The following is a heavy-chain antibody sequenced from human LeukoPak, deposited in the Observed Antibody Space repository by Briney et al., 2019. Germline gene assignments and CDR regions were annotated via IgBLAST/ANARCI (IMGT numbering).Heavy chain of an antibody. V-gene: IGHV4-34*01. CDR3: AREASYYSVRSYPGPKSHYYDYIDV. CDR2: INHGGST. Sequence: WETLSLTCTVSGGSFSDYYWTWIRQAPGKGLEWIGEINHGGSTNSNPSLKSRVTMSVDSSKNQFSLKLSSVTAADSAVYYCAREASYYSVRSYPGPKSHYYDYIDVWGKGTTVTVSS. D-gene: IGHD3-10*01. J-gene: IGHJ6*03. CDR1: GGSFSDYY.